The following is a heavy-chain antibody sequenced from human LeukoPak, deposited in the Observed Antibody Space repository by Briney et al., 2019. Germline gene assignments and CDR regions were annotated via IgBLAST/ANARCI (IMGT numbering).Heavy chain of an antibody. CDR1: GYTFTGYD. D-gene: IGHD3-9*01. Sequence: ASVKVSCKASGYTFTGYDMHWVRQAPGQGLEWMGWINPNSGGTNYAQKFQGRVTMTRDTSISTAYMELSRLRSDDTAVYYCARETLHYDILTGYHYYSYMDVWGKGTTVTISS. CDR3: ARETLHYDILTGYHYYSYMDV. V-gene: IGHV1-2*02. CDR2: INPNSGGT. J-gene: IGHJ6*03.